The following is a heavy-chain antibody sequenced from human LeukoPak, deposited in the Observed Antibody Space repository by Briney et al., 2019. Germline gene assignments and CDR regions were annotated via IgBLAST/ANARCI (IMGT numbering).Heavy chain of an antibody. J-gene: IGHJ2*01. Sequence: ASVKVSCKASGYTFTGYYMHWVRQAPGQGLEWMGRINPNGGGTNYAQKFQGRVTMTRDTSISTAYMELSRLRSDDTAVYYCATPRGADWYFDLWGRGTLVTVSS. CDR2: INPNGGGT. V-gene: IGHV1-2*06. CDR3: ATPRGADWYFDL. D-gene: IGHD3-10*01. CDR1: GYTFTGYY.